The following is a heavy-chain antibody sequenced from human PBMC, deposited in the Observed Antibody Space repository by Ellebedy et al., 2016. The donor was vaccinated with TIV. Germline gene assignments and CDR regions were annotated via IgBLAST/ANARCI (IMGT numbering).Heavy chain of an antibody. CDR3: ARDHFYRTYYDFWSGSSLYYYGMDV. V-gene: IGHV3-74*01. Sequence: GESLKISXAASGFTFSSYWMHWVRQAPGKGLVWVSRINSDGSSTSYADSVKGRFTISRDNAKNSLYLQMNSLRAEDTAVYYCARDHFYRTYYDFWSGSSLYYYGMDVWGQGTTVTVSS. CDR2: INSDGSST. D-gene: IGHD3-3*01. CDR1: GFTFSSYW. J-gene: IGHJ6*02.